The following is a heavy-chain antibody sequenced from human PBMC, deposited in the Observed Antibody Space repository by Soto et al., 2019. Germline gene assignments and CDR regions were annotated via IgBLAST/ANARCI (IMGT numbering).Heavy chain of an antibody. V-gene: IGHV4-39*01. CDR1: GGSISSSSYY. CDR2: IYYSGST. D-gene: IGHD3-10*01. J-gene: IGHJ4*02. Sequence: QLQLQESGPGLVKPSETLSLTCTVSGGSISSSSYYWGWIRQPPGKGLEWIGSIYYSGSTYYNPSLKSRVTISVDTSKNQFSLKRSSVTAADTAVYSCARRTSGLGVYWGQGTLVTVSS. CDR3: ARRTSGLGVY.